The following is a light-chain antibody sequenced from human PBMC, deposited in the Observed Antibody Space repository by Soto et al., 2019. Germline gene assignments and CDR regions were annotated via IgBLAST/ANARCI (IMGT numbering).Light chain of an antibody. CDR2: NAS. Sequence: EIVLTQSPGTLSLSPGERATLSCRASQSVGSNFLAWYQQKPGQAPRLLIYNASNRATGIPDRFSGSGSGTDFTLTISSLQSEDFASYFCQQSYISPWTFGQGTNVEI. V-gene: IGKV3D-20*02. CDR3: QQSYISPWT. J-gene: IGKJ1*01. CDR1: QSVGSNF.